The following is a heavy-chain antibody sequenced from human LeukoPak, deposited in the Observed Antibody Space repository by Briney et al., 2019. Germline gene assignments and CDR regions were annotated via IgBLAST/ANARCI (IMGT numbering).Heavy chain of an antibody. V-gene: IGHV4-30-4*08. D-gene: IGHD2-8*01. CDR2: IYYSGST. CDR1: GGSISSGGHY. J-gene: IGHJ4*02. Sequence: PSETLSLTCTVSGGSISSGGHYWSWIRQHPGKGLEWIGYIYYSGSTYYNPSLKSRVTMSVDTSKNQFSLKLSSVTAADTAVYYCARVRTNGVWRLFDYWGQGTLVTVSS. CDR3: ARVRTNGVWRLFDY.